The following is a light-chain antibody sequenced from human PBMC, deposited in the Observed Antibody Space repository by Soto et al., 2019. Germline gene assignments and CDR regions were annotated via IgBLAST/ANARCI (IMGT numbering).Light chain of an antibody. CDR1: QSLSFN. Sequence: EIVMTQSPATLSASPGERATISCRASQSLSFNLAWYQQKPGQAPRLLIYDAATSANGILARFSGSGSGTEFTLPISSLQSEDFAVYYCQQYYRWSQTFGQGTKVDIK. CDR3: QQYYRWSQT. V-gene: IGKV3-15*01. CDR2: DAA. J-gene: IGKJ1*01.